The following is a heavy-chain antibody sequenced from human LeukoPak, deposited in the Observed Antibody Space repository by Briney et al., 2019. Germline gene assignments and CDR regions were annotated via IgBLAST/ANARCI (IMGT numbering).Heavy chain of an antibody. D-gene: IGHD4/OR15-4a*01. V-gene: IGHV3-23*01. J-gene: IGHJ3*02. CDR3: AKDRANSYAFDI. Sequence: GGSLRLSCAASGFTFTSYVMSWVRQAPGKGLVWVSTISGSGVSVYYADSVKGRFTISRDNSKNTLYLQMNSLRGEDTAVYYCAKDRANSYAFDIWGQGTMVTVSS. CDR2: ISGSGVSV. CDR1: GFTFTSYV.